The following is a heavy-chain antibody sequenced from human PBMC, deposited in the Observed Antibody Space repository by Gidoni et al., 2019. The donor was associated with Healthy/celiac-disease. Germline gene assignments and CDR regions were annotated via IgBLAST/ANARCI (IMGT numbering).Heavy chain of an antibody. CDR3: ARGGIAVARGGAFDI. CDR2: ISSNGGST. CDR1: GFTFSSYA. Sequence: EVQLVESGGGLVQPGGSLRLSCAASGFTFSSYATHWVRQAPGKGLEYVSAISSNGGSTYYANSVKGRFTISRDNSKNTLYLQMGSLRAEDMAVYYCARGGIAVARGGAFDIWGQGTMVTVSS. V-gene: IGHV3-64*01. D-gene: IGHD6-13*01. J-gene: IGHJ3*02.